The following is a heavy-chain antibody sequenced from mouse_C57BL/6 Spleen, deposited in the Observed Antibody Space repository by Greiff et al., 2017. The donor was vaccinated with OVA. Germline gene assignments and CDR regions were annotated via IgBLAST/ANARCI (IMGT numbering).Heavy chain of an antibody. CDR2: IDPSDSET. D-gene: IGHD1-1*01. CDR3: ARSLYGRSPDYAMDY. J-gene: IGHJ4*01. CDR1: GYTFTSYW. V-gene: IGHV1-52*01. Sequence: QVQLQQPGAELVRPGSSVKLSCKASGYTFTSYWMHWVKQRPIQGLEWIGNIDPSDSETHYNQKFKDKATLTVDKSSSTAYMQLSSLTSEDSAVYYCARSLYGRSPDYAMDYWGQGTSVTVSS.